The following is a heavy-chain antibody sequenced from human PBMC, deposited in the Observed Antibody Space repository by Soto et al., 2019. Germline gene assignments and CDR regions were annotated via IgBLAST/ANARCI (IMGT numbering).Heavy chain of an antibody. J-gene: IGHJ4*02. CDR2: IWYDGTQK. CDR1: GFTFNTYS. CDR3: ARAGGTTVTGLWHFDS. V-gene: IGHV3-33*01. D-gene: IGHD4-17*01. Sequence: QVQLEESGGGVVQPGRSLRLSCEASGFTFNTYSMHWVRQPPGKGLEWLAAIWYDGTQKYYADSVKSRFIISRDNSKKTLYWEMNSQRAEDTAVYYCARAGGTTVTGLWHFDSWGQGTLVTVSS.